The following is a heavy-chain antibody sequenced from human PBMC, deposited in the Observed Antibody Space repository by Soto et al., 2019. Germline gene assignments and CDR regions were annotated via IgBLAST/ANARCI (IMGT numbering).Heavy chain of an antibody. D-gene: IGHD3-10*01. J-gene: IGHJ4*02. CDR2: INPSGDST. CDR3: ARDWEFGF. V-gene: IGHV1-46*01. Sequence: ASVEVSCKXSGYAFSGFYMHWVRQAPGQGLEWMGVINPSGDSTTYAQKFQGRLTMTKDTSTSTLYMELSSLRSEDTAVYYCARDWEFGFWGQGTLVTVSS. CDR1: GYAFSGFY.